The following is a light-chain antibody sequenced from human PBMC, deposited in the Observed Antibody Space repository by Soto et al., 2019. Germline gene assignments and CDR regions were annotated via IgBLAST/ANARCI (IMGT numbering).Light chain of an antibody. CDR1: QSVSSSY. Sequence: EIVLTQSPGTLSLSPGERAILSCRASQSVSSSYSAWYQQKPGQAPRLLIYGASSRATGIPDRFSGSGSGTDFTLTISRVEPEDSAVYYCQQYGSSPGYTFGKGTKLEIK. CDR2: GAS. J-gene: IGKJ2*01. CDR3: QQYGSSPGYT. V-gene: IGKV3-20*01.